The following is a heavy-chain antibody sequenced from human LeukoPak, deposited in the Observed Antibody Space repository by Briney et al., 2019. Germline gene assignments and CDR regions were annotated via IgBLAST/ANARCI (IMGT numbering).Heavy chain of an antibody. CDR3: ARHYPVVVVAATPEGWFDP. J-gene: IGHJ5*02. CDR1: GGSISSSSYY. CDR2: IYYSGST. V-gene: IGHV4-39*01. D-gene: IGHD2-15*01. Sequence: SETLSLTCTVSGGSISSSSYYWGWIRQPPGKGLEWIGSIYYSGSTYYNPSLKSRVTISVDTSKNQFSLKLSSVTAADTAVYYCARHYPVVVVAATPEGWFDPWGQGTLVTVSS.